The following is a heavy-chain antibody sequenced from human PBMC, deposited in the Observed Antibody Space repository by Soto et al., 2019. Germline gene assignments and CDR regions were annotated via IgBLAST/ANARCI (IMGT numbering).Heavy chain of an antibody. Sequence: ASVKVSCKASGYTFTSYYMHWVRQAPGQGLEWMGIINRSGGSTGYAQKFQGRVTMTRDTSTSTVYMELSSLRSEDTAVYYCARGVLDGYIDYWGKGTPVTVSS. CDR2: INRSGGST. J-gene: IGHJ4*02. CDR3: ARGVLDGYIDY. CDR1: GYTFTSYY. V-gene: IGHV1-46*01.